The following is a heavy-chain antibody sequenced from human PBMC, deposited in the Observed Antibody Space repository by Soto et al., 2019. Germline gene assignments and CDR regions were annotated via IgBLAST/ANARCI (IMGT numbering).Heavy chain of an antibody. V-gene: IGHV3-23*01. J-gene: IGHJ4*02. D-gene: IGHD4-17*01. Sequence: TGGSLRLSCAVSGFTFSSYAMSWVRQAPGKGLEWVSVISNSGGSTFNADSVKGRFTISRDNSKNTLYLQMKSLRAEDTAVYYCARRVTTSFFDSWGQGTLVTVSS. CDR1: GFTFSSYA. CDR3: ARRVTTSFFDS. CDR2: ISNSGGST.